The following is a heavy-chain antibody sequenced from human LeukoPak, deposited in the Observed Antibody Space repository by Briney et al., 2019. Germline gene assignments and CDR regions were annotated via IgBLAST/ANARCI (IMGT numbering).Heavy chain of an antibody. J-gene: IGHJ6*02. D-gene: IGHD2-2*01. CDR1: GFTFSSYG. V-gene: IGHV3-33*01. CDR3: ALDGCGSSTSCYYYYYYVMDV. CDR2: IWYDGSNK. Sequence: GGSLRLSCAASGFTFSSYGMHWGRQAPGKGLEWVAVIWYDGSNKYYADSVKGRFTISRDHSKNPLYLQMNSLGDEDSAVYYCALDGCGSSTSCYYYYYYVMDVWGQGTTVTVSS.